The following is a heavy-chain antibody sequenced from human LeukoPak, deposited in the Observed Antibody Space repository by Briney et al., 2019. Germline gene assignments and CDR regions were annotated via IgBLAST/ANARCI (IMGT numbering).Heavy chain of an antibody. J-gene: IGHJ3*02. CDR1: GFTFDDYA. CDR2: ISWNSGSI. D-gene: IGHD4-11*01. V-gene: IGHV3-9*03. CDR3: AKDATPTVLDAFDI. Sequence: GGPLRLSCAASGFTFDDYAMHWVRQAPGKGLEWVSGISWNSGSIGYADSVKGRFTISRDNAKNSLYLQMNSLRAEDMALYYCAKDATPTVLDAFDIWGQGTMVTVSS.